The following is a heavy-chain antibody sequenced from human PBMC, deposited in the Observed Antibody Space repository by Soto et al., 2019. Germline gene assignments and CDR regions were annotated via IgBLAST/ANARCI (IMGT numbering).Heavy chain of an antibody. CDR3: TTGSVEGI. D-gene: IGHD2-15*01. CDR1: GFSFNDAW. Sequence: EVQLVESAGGLVKPGGSLRLSCVASGFSFNDAWMNWVRQAPGKGLEWVARIKTSAGGGATNYAAPVQGRFTISRDDSKTTLYLHMNSLRTEDTAIYYCTTGSVEGIWGQGTTVIVSS. CDR2: IKTSAGGGAT. J-gene: IGHJ6*02. V-gene: IGHV3-15*07.